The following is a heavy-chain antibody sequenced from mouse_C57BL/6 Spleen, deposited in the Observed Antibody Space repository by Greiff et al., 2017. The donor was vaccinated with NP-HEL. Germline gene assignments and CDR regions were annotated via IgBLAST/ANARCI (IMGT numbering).Heavy chain of an antibody. D-gene: IGHD3-2*02. J-gene: IGHJ2*01. CDR1: GYAFSSSW. V-gene: IGHV1-82*01. CDR3: ARGTAQVPFDY. CDR2: IYPGDGDT. Sequence: VQRVESGPELVKPGASVKISCKASGYAFSSSWMNWVKQRPGKGLEWIGRIYPGDGDTNYNGKFKGKATLTADKSSSTSYMQLSSLTSEDSAVYFCARGTAQVPFDYWGQGTTLTVSS.